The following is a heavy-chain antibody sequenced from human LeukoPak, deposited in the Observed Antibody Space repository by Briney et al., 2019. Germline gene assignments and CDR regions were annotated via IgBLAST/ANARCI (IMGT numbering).Heavy chain of an antibody. V-gene: IGHV4-34*01. CDR3: AREGGPYRPLDY. CDR1: GGSFSDYY. J-gene: IGHJ4*02. CDR2: VNLQGST. Sequence: SETLSLTCAVYGGSFSDYYWSWSRQPPGKGLEWIGEVNLQGSTNYNPPLMGRVAISVDTSENHISLQLTSVTAADTAVYYCAREGGPYRPLDYSGQGTLVTVSS.